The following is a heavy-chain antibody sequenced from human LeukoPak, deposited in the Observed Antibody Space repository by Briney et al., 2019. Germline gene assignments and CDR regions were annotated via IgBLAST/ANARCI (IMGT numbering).Heavy chain of an antibody. Sequence: GASVKVSCKASGYTFTSYGISWVRQAPGQGLEWMGWISAYNGNTNYAQKLQGRVTMTTDTSTSTAYMELRSLRSDDTAVYYCARDLVLLWFGELPRFDYWGQGTLVTVSS. CDR3: ARDLVLLWFGELPRFDY. V-gene: IGHV1-18*01. J-gene: IGHJ4*02. CDR1: GYTFTSYG. D-gene: IGHD3-10*01. CDR2: ISAYNGNT.